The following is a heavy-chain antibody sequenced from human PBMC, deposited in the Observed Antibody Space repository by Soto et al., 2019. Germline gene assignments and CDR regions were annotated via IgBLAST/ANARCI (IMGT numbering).Heavy chain of an antibody. D-gene: IGHD2-2*01. J-gene: IGHJ4*02. V-gene: IGHV3-21*04. CDR3: AKRPASLVCFDY. CDR2: ISSSSSYI. Sequence: PGGSLRLSCAASGFTFSSYSMNWVRQAPGKGLEWVSSISSSSSYIYYADSVKGRFTISRDNSKNTLYMQMNSLRAEDTAVYYCAKRPASLVCFDYWGQGTLVTVSS. CDR1: GFTFSSYS.